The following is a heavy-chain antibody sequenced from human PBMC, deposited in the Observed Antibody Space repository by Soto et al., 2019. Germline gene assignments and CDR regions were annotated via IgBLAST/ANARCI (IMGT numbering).Heavy chain of an antibody. CDR1: GFTFSSYA. J-gene: IGHJ3*02. CDR3: ARDFDFWSGNDAFDI. D-gene: IGHD3-3*01. V-gene: IGHV3-23*01. CDR2: ISGSGGTT. Sequence: GGSLRLSCAAYGFTFSSYAMSWVRQAPGKGLEWVSAISGSGGTTYYADSVKGRFTISRDTSKNTLYLQMASLRAEDTALYYCARDFDFWSGNDAFDIWGQGTMVTVSS.